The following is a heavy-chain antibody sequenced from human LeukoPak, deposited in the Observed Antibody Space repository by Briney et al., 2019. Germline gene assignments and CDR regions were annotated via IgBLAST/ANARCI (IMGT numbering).Heavy chain of an antibody. V-gene: IGHV1-18*01. Sequence: ASVKVSCKAPGYTFTSYGISWVRQAPGQGLEWMGWISAYNGNTNYAQKLQGRVTMTTDTSTSTAYMELRSLRSDDTAVYYCAREPLDYDILTGYYRGNAFDIWGQGTMVTVSS. D-gene: IGHD3-9*01. J-gene: IGHJ3*02. CDR3: AREPLDYDILTGYYRGNAFDI. CDR1: GYTFTSYG. CDR2: ISAYNGNT.